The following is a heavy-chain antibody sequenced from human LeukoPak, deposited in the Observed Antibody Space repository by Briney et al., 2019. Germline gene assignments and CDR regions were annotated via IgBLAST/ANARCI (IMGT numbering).Heavy chain of an antibody. J-gene: IGHJ4*02. Sequence: ASVKVSCKASGYTFTSYGISWVRQAPGQGLEWMRWISAYNGNTNYAQKLQGRVTITRDTSASTAYMELSSLRSEDTAVYYCARISYYYDSSGGLDYWGQGTLVTVSS. V-gene: IGHV1-18*01. CDR3: ARISYYYDSSGGLDY. CDR1: GYTFTSYG. D-gene: IGHD3-22*01. CDR2: ISAYNGNT.